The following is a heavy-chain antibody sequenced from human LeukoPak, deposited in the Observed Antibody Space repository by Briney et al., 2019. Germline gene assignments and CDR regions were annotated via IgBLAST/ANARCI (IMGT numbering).Heavy chain of an antibody. V-gene: IGHV6-1*01. J-gene: IGHJ4*02. CDR3: AREHYYDSSGYSGYFDY. D-gene: IGHD3-22*01. Sequence: SQTLSLTRAISGDSVSSNSAAWNWIRQSPSRGLEWLRRTYYRSKWYNDYAVSVKSRITINPDTSKNQFSLQLNSVTPEDTAVYYCAREHYYDSSGYSGYFDYWGQGTLVTVSS. CDR1: GDSVSSNSAA. CDR2: TYYRSKWYN.